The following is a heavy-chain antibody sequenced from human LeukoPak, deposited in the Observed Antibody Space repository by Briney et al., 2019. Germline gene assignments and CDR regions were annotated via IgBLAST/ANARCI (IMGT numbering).Heavy chain of an antibody. D-gene: IGHD6-13*01. CDR2: IKQDGSEK. J-gene: IGHJ1*01. CDR1: GFTFSSYW. V-gene: IGHV3-7*03. CDR3: ARSRGSSSTKSEYFQH. Sequence: GGSLRLSCAASGFTFSSYWMSWVRQAPGKGLEWVANIKQDGSEKYYVDSVKGRFTISRDNAKNSLYLQMNSLRAEDTAVYYCARSRGSSSTKSEYFQHWGQGTLVTVSS.